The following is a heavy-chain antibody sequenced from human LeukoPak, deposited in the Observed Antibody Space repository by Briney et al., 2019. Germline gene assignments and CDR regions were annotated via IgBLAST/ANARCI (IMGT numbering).Heavy chain of an antibody. Sequence: AAVNVSCKASGYTFTSYDINWVRQATGQGLEWMGWMNPNSGNTGYAQKFQGRVTMTRNTSISTAYMELSSLRSEDTAVYYCARGRKVRGVMQTRYYYYYMDVWGKGTTVTVSS. CDR3: ARGRKVRGVMQTRYYYYYMDV. D-gene: IGHD3-10*01. V-gene: IGHV1-8*01. J-gene: IGHJ6*03. CDR2: MNPNSGNT. CDR1: GYTFTSYD.